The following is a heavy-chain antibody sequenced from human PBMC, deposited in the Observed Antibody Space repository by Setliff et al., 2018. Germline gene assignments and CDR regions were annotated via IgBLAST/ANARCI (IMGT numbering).Heavy chain of an antibody. CDR2: IKQDGSEK. D-gene: IGHD3-10*01. CDR3: ARDHVYGSQFYYYYYGMDV. CDR1: GFTFSSYW. J-gene: IGHJ6*02. Sequence: GGSLRLSCAASGFTFSSYWMSWVRQAPGKGLEWVANIKQDGSEKYYVDSVKGRFTISRDNAKNSLYLQMNSPRAEDTAVYYCARDHVYGSQFYYYYYGMDVWGQGTTVTVSS. V-gene: IGHV3-7*01.